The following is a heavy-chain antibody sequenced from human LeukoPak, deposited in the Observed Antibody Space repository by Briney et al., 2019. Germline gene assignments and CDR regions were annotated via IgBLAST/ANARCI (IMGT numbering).Heavy chain of an antibody. CDR3: TRGLHTSLPFH. J-gene: IGHJ4*02. CDR2: VYPDGSP. V-gene: IGHV4-4*07. D-gene: IGHD2/OR15-2a*01. Sequence: SETLSLTCPVSGGSHTTPFLSWIRQTAPKGIEWIGRVYPDGSPNYNPSLEGRVTMSRDTSQNQFSLKLSSVTAADTAVYYCTRGLHTSLPFHWGQGTRVTVSA. CDR1: GGSHTTPF.